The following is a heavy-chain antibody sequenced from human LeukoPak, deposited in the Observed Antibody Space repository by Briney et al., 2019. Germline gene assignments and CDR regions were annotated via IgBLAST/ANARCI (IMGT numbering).Heavy chain of an antibody. D-gene: IGHD3-10*01. CDR3: ARVRVRGIITYYFDY. J-gene: IGHJ4*02. CDR1: GFTFSSYW. V-gene: IGHV3-7*01. CDR2: MKQDGSEK. Sequence: GGSLRLSCAASGFTFSSYWMSWVRQARGKGLEWVANMKQDGSEKYYVDSVKGRFTISRDNAKNSLCLQMNSLRAEDTAVYYCARVRVRGIITYYFDYWGQGTLVTVSS.